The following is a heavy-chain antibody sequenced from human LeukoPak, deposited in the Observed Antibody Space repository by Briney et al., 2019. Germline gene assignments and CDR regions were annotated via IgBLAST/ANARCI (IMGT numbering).Heavy chain of an antibody. Sequence: SETLSLTCTVSGDSIKSSSYYWAWVRQPPGKGLEWIGEINHSGNTNYNPSLKSRVTISVDTSKNQFSLKLSSVTAADTAVYYCAKHPRRADAFNIWGQGTMVTVSS. J-gene: IGHJ3*02. CDR1: GDSIKSSSYY. CDR2: INHSGNT. CDR3: AKHPRRADAFNI. V-gene: IGHV4-39*01.